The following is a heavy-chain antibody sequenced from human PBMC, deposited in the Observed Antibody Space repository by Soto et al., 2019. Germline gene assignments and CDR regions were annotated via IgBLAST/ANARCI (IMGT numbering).Heavy chain of an antibody. Sequence: SVKVSCKASGGTFSSYTISWVRQAPGQGLEWMGRIIPILGIANYAQKFQGRVTITADKSTSTAYMELSSLRSEDTAVYYCAREGYGGNSGPYSYYYYGMDVWGQGTTVTVSS. CDR1: GGTFSSYT. CDR2: IIPILGIA. J-gene: IGHJ6*02. CDR3: AREGYGGNSGPYSYYYYGMDV. D-gene: IGHD4-17*01. V-gene: IGHV1-69*04.